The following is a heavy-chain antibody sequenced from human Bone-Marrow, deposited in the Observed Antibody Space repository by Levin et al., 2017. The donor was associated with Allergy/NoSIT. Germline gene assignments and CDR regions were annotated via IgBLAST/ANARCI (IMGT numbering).Heavy chain of an antibody. J-gene: IGHJ3*02. CDR1: GYTFTSYY. Sequence: GESLKISCKASGYTFTSYYMHWVRQAPGQGLEWMGIINPSGGSTSYAQKFQGRVTMTRDTSTSTVYMELSSLRSEDTAVYYCARTPGTDDAFDIWGQGTMVTVSS. V-gene: IGHV1-46*01. CDR3: ARTPGTDDAFDI. D-gene: IGHD1-1*01. CDR2: INPSGGST.